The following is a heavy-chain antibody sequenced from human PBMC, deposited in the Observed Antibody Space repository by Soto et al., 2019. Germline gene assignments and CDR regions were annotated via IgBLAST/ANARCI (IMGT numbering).Heavy chain of an antibody. D-gene: IGHD2-2*01. CDR3: AKDLGTIVVVVPAATDGAFDI. J-gene: IGHJ3*02. V-gene: IGHV3-30*18. CDR1: GFTFSSYG. CDR2: ISYDGSNK. Sequence: GGSLRLSCAASGFTFSSYGMHWVRQAPGKGLEWVAVISYDGSNKYYADSVKGRFTISRDNSKNTLYLQMNSLRAEDTAVYYCAKDLGTIVVVVPAATDGAFDIWGQGTMVTVSS.